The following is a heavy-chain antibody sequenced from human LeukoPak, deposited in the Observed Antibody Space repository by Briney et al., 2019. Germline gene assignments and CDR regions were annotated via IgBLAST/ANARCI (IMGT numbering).Heavy chain of an antibody. Sequence: GRSLRLSCAASGFTFSSYGMHWVRQAPCKGLEWVAVIWYDGSNKYYADSVKGRFTISRDNSKDTLYLQMSSLRAEDTAVYYCAKDPGAFPYFFDSWGQGTLVTVSS. CDR2: IWYDGSNK. CDR1: GFTFSSYG. J-gene: IGHJ4*02. V-gene: IGHV3-33*06. CDR3: AKDPGAFPYFFDS. D-gene: IGHD4/OR15-4a*01.